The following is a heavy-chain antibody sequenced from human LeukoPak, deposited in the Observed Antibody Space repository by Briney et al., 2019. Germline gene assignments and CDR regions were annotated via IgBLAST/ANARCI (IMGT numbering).Heavy chain of an antibody. D-gene: IGHD2-15*01. CDR1: GYSISSGYY. CDR2: IYHSGST. CDR3: ARMHCSGGSCYVLGY. J-gene: IGHJ4*02. V-gene: IGHV4-38-2*02. Sequence: SETLSLTCTVSGYSISSGYYWGWIRQPPGKGLEWIGSIYHSGSTYYNPSLKSRVTISVDTSKNQFSLKLSSVTAADTAVYYCARMHCSGGSCYVLGYWGQGTLVTVSS.